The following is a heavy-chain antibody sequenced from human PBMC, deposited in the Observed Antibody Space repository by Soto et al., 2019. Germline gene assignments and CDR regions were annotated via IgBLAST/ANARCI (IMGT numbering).Heavy chain of an antibody. CDR3: ARVVGNTVTTDNWFDP. V-gene: IGHV1-18*01. D-gene: IGHD4-17*01. CDR2: ISAYNGNT. CDR1: GYTFTSYG. J-gene: IGHJ5*02. Sequence: GASVKVSCKASGYTFTSYGISWVRQAPGQGLEWMGWISAYNGNTNYAQKLQGRVTMTTDTSTSTAYMELRSLRSDDTAVYYCARVVGNTVTTDNWFDPWGQGTLVTVSS.